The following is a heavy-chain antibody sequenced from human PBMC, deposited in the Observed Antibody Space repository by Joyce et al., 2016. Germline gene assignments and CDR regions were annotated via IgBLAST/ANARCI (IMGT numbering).Heavy chain of an antibody. V-gene: IGHV3-30*18. CDR1: GFPFNESG. CDR3: AKRGFCSGGRCYSFHFHL. J-gene: IGHJ4*02. CDR2: ITLDGSRQ. D-gene: IGHD2-15*01. Sequence: QVQLVESGGGVVRPGGSLRLSCVASGFPFNESGMHWVSQAPGKGRELVALITLDGSRQLYTDAVKGRFTISRDNSRNTVYLQMVSLRPDDTAVFYCAKRGFCSGGRCYSFHFHLWGQGTLVTVSA.